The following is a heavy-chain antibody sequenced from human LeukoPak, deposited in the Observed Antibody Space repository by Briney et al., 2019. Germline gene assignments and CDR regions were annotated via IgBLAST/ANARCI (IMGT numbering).Heavy chain of an antibody. CDR3: ARSANYDFWSGYYTFDAFDI. J-gene: IGHJ3*02. CDR2: INWNGGST. Sequence: PGGSLRLSCAASGFTFYDYGMSWVRHAPGKGLEWVSGINWNGGSTGYADSVKGRFTISRDNAKNSLYLQMNSLRAEDTALYHCARSANYDFWSGYYTFDAFDIWGQGTMVTVSS. V-gene: IGHV3-20*01. D-gene: IGHD3-3*01. CDR1: GFTFYDYG.